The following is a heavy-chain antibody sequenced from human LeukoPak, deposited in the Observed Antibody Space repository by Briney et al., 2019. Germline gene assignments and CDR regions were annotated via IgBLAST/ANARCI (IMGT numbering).Heavy chain of an antibody. J-gene: IGHJ4*02. D-gene: IGHD5-18*01. CDR2: TRNKANSYTT. CDR1: GFTFSDHY. CDR3: AREAGYGYAFDY. Sequence: GGSLRLSCAASGFTFSDHYMDWVRQAPGKGLEWVGRTRNKANSYTTEYAASVKGRFTISRDDSKNSLYLQMNSLKTEDTAVYYCAREAGYGYAFDYWGQGTLVTVSS. V-gene: IGHV3-72*01.